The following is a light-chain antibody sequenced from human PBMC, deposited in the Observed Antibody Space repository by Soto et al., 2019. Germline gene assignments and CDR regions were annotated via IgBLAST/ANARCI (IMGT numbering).Light chain of an antibody. V-gene: IGKV1-5*03. Sequence: DIQMTQSPSTLSAAVGDRVTITCRASQSISSWLAWYHQKPVKAPKLLIYKASGLESGVPSRFSGSGSGTEFTLTISRLQPDDFATYYCQQYNSYWTFGQGTKVDIK. CDR1: QSISSW. J-gene: IGKJ1*01. CDR3: QQYNSYWT. CDR2: KAS.